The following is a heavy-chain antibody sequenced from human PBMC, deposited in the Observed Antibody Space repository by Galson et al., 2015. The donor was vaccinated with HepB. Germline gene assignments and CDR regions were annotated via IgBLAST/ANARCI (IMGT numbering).Heavy chain of an antibody. J-gene: IGHJ1*01. V-gene: IGHV1-24*01. CDR2: FDPEDGET. D-gene: IGHD2-2*01. Sequence: SVKVSCKVSGYTLTELSMHWVRQAPGKGLEWMGGFDPEDGETIYAQKFQGRVTMTEDTSTDTAYMELSSLRSEDTAVYYCATAGSYGDAIVVVPTHWGQGTLVTVSS. CDR1: GYTLTELS. CDR3: ATAGSYGDAIVVVPTH.